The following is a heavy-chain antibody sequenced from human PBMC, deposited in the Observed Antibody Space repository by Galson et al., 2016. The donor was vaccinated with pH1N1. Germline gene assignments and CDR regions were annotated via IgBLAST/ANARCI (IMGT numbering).Heavy chain of an antibody. CDR3: ARDEGYVNYYRGMEV. D-gene: IGHD5-12*01. CDR2: IYTGGIT. V-gene: IGHV3-53*01. J-gene: IGHJ6*04. CDR1: GFSVRSNY. Sequence: SLRLSCAVSGFSVRSNYMSWVRQAPGKGLEWVSVIYTGGITQYADSVKGRFTISRDNSKNTLYLQMNSLRAEDTAIYFCARDEGYVNYYRGMEVWGKGTTVTVSS.